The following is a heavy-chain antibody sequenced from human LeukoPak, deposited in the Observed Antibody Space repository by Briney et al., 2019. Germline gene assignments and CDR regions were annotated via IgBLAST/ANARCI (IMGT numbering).Heavy chain of an antibody. D-gene: IGHD6-13*01. Sequence: PSETPSLTCTVSGGSISIANYYWGWIRQPPGKGLQWIGNIYYDGSTYYNPSLKSRVTISVDTSKNQFSLKLSSVTAADTAVYYCARAPPRIAAAGLDIWGQGTMVTVSS. CDR1: GGSISIANYY. CDR3: ARAPPRIAAAGLDI. CDR2: IYYDGST. J-gene: IGHJ3*02. V-gene: IGHV4-39*07.